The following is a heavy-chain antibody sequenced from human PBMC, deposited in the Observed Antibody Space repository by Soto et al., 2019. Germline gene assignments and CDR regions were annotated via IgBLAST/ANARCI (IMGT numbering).Heavy chain of an antibody. D-gene: IGHD4-17*01. Sequence: SETLSLTCAVYGGSFSGYYWSWIRQPPGKGLEWIGEINHSGSTNYNPSLKSRVTISVDTSKNQFSLKLSSVTAADTAVYYCARGKAGYGDYGYWGQGTLVTVSS. J-gene: IGHJ4*02. CDR2: INHSGST. CDR1: GGSFSGYY. CDR3: ARGKAGYGDYGY. V-gene: IGHV4-34*01.